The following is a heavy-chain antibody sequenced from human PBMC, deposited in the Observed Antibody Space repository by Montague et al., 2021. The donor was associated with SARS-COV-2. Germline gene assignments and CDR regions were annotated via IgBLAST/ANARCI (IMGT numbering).Heavy chain of an antibody. CDR3: ARHGPFVVVTAIHDTFDI. Sequence: TLSLTCTVSGGSISSGSYYWSWIRQPAGKGLEWIGRIYYSGSTNYNPSLKSRVTISVDTSKNQFSLKLSSVTAADTAVYYCARHGPFVVVTAIHDTFDIWGQGTMVTVSS. D-gene: IGHD2-21*02. J-gene: IGHJ3*02. CDR1: GGSISSGSYY. V-gene: IGHV4-61*02. CDR2: IYYSGST.